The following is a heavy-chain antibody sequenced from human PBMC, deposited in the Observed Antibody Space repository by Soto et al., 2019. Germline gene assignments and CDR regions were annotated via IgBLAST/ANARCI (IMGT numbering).Heavy chain of an antibody. CDR3: SKDAFDYYDSIRYYPNAFDD. J-gene: IGHJ4*02. V-gene: IGHV3-23*01. CDR2: ISGSGCST. CDR1: GFTFSSYA. D-gene: IGHD3-22*01. Sequence: GGSLRLSCAASGFTFSSYAMSWVRQAPGKGLEWVSAISGSGCSTYYADSVKGRFTISRDNSKNTLYLQMNSLRAEDTDVYSCSKDAFDYYDSIRYYPNAFDDWGQGTLVTVSS.